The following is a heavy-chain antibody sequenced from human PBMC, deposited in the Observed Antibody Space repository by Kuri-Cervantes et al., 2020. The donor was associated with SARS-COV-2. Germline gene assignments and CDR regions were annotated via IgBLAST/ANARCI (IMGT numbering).Heavy chain of an antibody. CDR3: ARSRRTGGYSHGFDF. D-gene: IGHD5-18*01. J-gene: IGHJ4*02. CDR2: INPNGDT. Sequence: ASPKVFCKASGYTLTDYYMHWVRQAPGQGPERMGWINPNGDTNSAQKFQGRVTMTRDTSTSTVHKELSRLRFDDKAVFYCARSRRTGGYSHGFDFWGQGTLVTVSS. CDR1: GYTLTDYY. V-gene: IGHV1-2*02.